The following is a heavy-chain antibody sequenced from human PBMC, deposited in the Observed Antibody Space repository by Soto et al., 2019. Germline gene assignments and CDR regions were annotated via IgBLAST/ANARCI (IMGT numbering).Heavy chain of an antibody. CDR2: IIPTFGSA. Sequence: QVQLVQSGAEVKKPWSSVKVSCKASGGSFSTYAINWVRQAPGQGLEWMGGIIPTFGSANNAQEFQGSVTITADESTSTVFMELTSLRSDDTAVYYCARGREMATSKFYFEYWGQGTLVTVSS. V-gene: IGHV1-69*01. CDR3: ARGREMATSKFYFEY. CDR1: GGSFSTYA. J-gene: IGHJ4*02. D-gene: IGHD1-1*01.